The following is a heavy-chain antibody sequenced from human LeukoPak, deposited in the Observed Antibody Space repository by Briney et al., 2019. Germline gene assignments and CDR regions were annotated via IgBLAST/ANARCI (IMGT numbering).Heavy chain of an antibody. Sequence: SVKVSCKASGGTFSSYAISWVRQAPGQGLEWMGGIIPIFGTANYAQKFQGRVTITTDESTSTAYMELSSLRSEDTAVYYCASGSLAVAGGPSLLIFDYWGQGTLVTVSS. D-gene: IGHD6-19*01. CDR2: IIPIFGTA. CDR1: GGTFSSYA. J-gene: IGHJ4*02. V-gene: IGHV1-69*05. CDR3: ASGSLAVAGGPSLLIFDY.